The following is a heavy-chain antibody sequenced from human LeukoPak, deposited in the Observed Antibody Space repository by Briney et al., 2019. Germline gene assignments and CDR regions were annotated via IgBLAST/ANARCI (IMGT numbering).Heavy chain of an antibody. CDR3: ARSGYDSDYYYYYGMDV. V-gene: IGHV5-51*01. CDR2: IYPGDSDT. Sequence: GESLKISCKGSGYSFTSYWIGWVRQMPGKGLEWMGIIYPGDSDTRYSPSFQGQVTISADKSISTAYLQWSSLKASDTAMYYCARSGYDSDYYYYYGMDVWGQGTTVTVSS. J-gene: IGHJ6*02. D-gene: IGHD5-12*01. CDR1: GYSFTSYW.